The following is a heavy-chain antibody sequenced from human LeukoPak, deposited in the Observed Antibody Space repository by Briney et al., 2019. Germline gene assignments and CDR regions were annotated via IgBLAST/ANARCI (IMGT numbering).Heavy chain of an antibody. CDR3: TRDLMDYDVSTGLHHYYMDV. CDR1: GFTFSSYW. Sequence: GGSLRLSCAASGFTFSSYWMHWVRQAPGKGLVWVSRINSDGSSTSYADSVKGRFTISRDNAKNTLYLQNTLRVEDTAVYYCTRDLMDYDVSTGLHHYYMDVWGQGTTVTVSS. J-gene: IGHJ6*02. D-gene: IGHD3-9*01. V-gene: IGHV3-74*01. CDR2: INSDGSST.